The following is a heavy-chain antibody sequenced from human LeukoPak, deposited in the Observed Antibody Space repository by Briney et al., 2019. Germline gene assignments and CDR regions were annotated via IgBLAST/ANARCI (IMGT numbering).Heavy chain of an antibody. CDR2: IHPSDSTT. V-gene: IGHV5-51*01. CDR1: GYKFTTYW. CDR3: VRRDYGSTWSDP. Sequence: GESLKISCTGFGYKFTTYWIGWVRQMPGKGLEWMGIIHPSDSTTQYTSSFQGQVTISADKSSSTAYLQWDSLKASDTAIYYCVRRDYGSTWSDPWGQGTLVTVSS. D-gene: IGHD4/OR15-4a*01. J-gene: IGHJ5*02.